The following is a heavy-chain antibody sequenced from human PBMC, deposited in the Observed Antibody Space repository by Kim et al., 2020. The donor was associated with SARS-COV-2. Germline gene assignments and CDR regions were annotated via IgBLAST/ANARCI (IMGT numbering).Heavy chain of an antibody. CDR2: ISVSGGNT. Sequence: GGSLRLSCAASGFTFSSYAMNWVRQAPGKGPEWVSAISVSGGNTYYADSVKGRFTISRDNSKNTLYLQMNSLRAEDTAVYYCAKDRRLYYDFWTGYDRPRDGMDVWGQGTTVTVSS. J-gene: IGHJ6*02. CDR1: GFTFSSYA. CDR3: AKDRRLYYDFWTGYDRPRDGMDV. D-gene: IGHD3-3*01. V-gene: IGHV3-23*01.